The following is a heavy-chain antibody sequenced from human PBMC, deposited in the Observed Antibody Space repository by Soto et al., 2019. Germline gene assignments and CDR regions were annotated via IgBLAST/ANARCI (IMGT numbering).Heavy chain of an antibody. CDR3: ARDRLYSSSWYEIDH. D-gene: IGHD6-13*01. V-gene: IGHV4-39*07. CDR1: GASITSGNYY. Sequence: SETLSLTCTVSGASITSGNYYWGWIRQPPGKGLQWIGSSSYTGNTYFNPSLRSRVTISFDTSKNQFSLRLTSVTAADTAIYYCARDRLYSSSWYEIDHWGQGTLVTVSS. CDR2: SSYTGNT. J-gene: IGHJ4*02.